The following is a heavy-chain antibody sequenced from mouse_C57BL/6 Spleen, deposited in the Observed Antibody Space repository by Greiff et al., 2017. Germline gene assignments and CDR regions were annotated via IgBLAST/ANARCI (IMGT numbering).Heavy chain of an antibody. V-gene: IGHV1-39*01. CDR1: GYSFTDYN. CDR2: INPNYGTT. J-gene: IGHJ4*01. CDR3: AREGVVAHYYAMDY. Sequence: VQLQQSGPELVKPGASVKISCKASGYSFTDYNMNWVKQSNGKSLEWIGVINPNYGTTSYNQKFKGKATLTVDPSSSTAYMQLNSLTSEDSAVYYCAREGVVAHYYAMDYWGQGTSVTVSS. D-gene: IGHD1-1*01.